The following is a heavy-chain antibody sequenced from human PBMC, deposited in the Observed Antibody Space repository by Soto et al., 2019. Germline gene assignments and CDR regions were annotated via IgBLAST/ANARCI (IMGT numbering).Heavy chain of an antibody. CDR3: ARSLLWFGELLIDY. V-gene: IGHV1-3*01. Sequence: QVQLVQSGVEVKKPGASVKVSCKASGYTFTSYAMHWVRQAPGQRLEWMGWINAGNGNTKYSQKFQGRVTITRDTSASTAYMELSSLRSEDTAVYYCARSLLWFGELLIDYWGQGTLVTVSS. D-gene: IGHD3-10*01. CDR2: INAGNGNT. J-gene: IGHJ4*02. CDR1: GYTFTSYA.